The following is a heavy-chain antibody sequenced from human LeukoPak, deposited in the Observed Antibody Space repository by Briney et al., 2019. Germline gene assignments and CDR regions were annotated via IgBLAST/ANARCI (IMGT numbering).Heavy chain of an antibody. CDR1: GGSISSSNW. D-gene: IGHD3-3*01. CDR2: IYHSGTA. V-gene: IGHV4-4*02. CDR3: ARAPSFWSGYYPPYFDY. J-gene: IGHJ4*02. Sequence: PSETLSLTCAVSGGSISSSNWWSWVRQPPGKGLEWIGEIYHSGTANYNPSLKSRVTISVDTSKNQFSLKLSSVTAADTAVYYCARAPSFWSGYYPPYFDYWGQGTLVTVSS.